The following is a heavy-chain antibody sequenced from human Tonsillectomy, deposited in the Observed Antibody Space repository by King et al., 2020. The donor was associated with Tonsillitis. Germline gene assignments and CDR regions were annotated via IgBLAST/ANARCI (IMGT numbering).Heavy chain of an antibody. CDR1: GYSISSGYY. CDR3: ARESGPGFFDP. V-gene: IGHV4-38-2*02. Sequence: QLQESGPGLVKPSETLSLTCTVSGYSISSGYYWGWIRQPPGKGLEWIGCISHSGSTYYNPTLKSRVTISVDTSKNQFSLKLSSVTAADTAVYFCARESGPGFFDPWGQGTLVTVSS. J-gene: IGHJ5*02. D-gene: IGHD3-10*01. CDR2: ISHSGST.